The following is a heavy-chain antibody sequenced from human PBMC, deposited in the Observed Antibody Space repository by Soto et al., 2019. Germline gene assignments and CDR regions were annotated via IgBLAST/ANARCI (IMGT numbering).Heavy chain of an antibody. CDR3: AKRPSYDFVN. CDR1: GFTFSTYA. CDR2: INKNGGST. J-gene: IGHJ4*02. Sequence: EVQLLESGGGLVQPGGSLRLSCAASGFTFSTYAMSWVRQAPGKGLEWVSSINKNGGSTFYADSVKGRFTISRDNSKDTLFLQMNSLRAEDTALYYGAKRPSYDFVNWGQGTLVTVSS. D-gene: IGHD3-3*01. V-gene: IGHV3-23*01.